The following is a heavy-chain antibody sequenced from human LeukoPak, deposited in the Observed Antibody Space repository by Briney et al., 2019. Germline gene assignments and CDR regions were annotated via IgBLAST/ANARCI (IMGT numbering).Heavy chain of an antibody. D-gene: IGHD2-2*01. Sequence: GGSLRLSCAASGFMFSTYGMHWVRQAPGKGLEWVTFIRSDGSDKYYGDSVKGRFTISRDNSQNMLFLQMNSLRGDDTAVYYCAKGEWYCSSTTCYAGAFETWGQGTMVTVAS. CDR2: IRSDGSDK. CDR1: GFMFSTYG. J-gene: IGHJ3*02. CDR3: AKGEWYCSSTTCYAGAFET. V-gene: IGHV3-30*02.